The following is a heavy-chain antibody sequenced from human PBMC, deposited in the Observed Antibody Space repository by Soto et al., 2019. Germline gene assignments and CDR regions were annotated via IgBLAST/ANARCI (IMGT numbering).Heavy chain of an antibody. CDR1: GFTFSSYS. V-gene: IGHV3-21*01. J-gene: IGHJ6*02. D-gene: IGHD6-6*01. Sequence: NPGGSLRLSCAASGFTFSSYSMNWVRQAPGKGLEWVSSISSSSSYIYYADSVKGRFTISRDNAKNSLYLQMNSLRAEDTAVYYCPRDSALSIAASTTTDGTDVLVQGVKVPV. CDR2: ISSSSSYI. CDR3: PRDSALSIAASTTTDGTDV.